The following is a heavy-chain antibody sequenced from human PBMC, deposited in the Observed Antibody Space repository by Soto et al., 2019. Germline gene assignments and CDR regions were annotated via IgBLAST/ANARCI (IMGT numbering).Heavy chain of an antibody. CDR3: ARDYYDFWSGYYWFDP. CDR2: ISSSSSYI. V-gene: IGHV3-21*01. Sequence: ESGGGLVKPGGSLRLSCAASGFTFSSYSMNWVRQAPGKGLEWVSSISSSSSYIYYADSVKGRFTISRDNAKNSLYLQMNSLRAEDTAVYYCARDYYDFWSGYYWFDPWGQGTLVTVSS. CDR1: GFTFSSYS. D-gene: IGHD3-3*01. J-gene: IGHJ5*02.